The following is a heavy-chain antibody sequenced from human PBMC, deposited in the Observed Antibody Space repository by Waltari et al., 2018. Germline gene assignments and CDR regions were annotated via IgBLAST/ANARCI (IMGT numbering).Heavy chain of an antibody. CDR2: LYSAVAT. CDR3: AKDVVGYTWDEGVDTIDV. Sequence: EIELVESGGGLSPSGGSLKLSCAASGSCVSASSVTWVRRAPGKGLECVAILYSAVATYYAQSLRGRFLIARDNSKNILYLQMDDLTAEDTAVYYCAKDVVGYTWDEGVDTIDVWGQGAEVVVSS. D-gene: IGHD3-3*01. V-gene: IGHV3-53*01. J-gene: IGHJ3*01. CDR1: GSCVSASS.